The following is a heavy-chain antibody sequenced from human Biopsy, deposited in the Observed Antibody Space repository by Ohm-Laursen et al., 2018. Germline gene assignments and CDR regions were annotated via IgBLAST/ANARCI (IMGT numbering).Heavy chain of an antibody. CDR3: ARVFCTSTTCYGLLDN. CDR2: ISPYNDKT. J-gene: IGHJ4*02. Sequence: ATVKISCKASGYTFTSYDISWVRQAPGQGLEWMGWISPYNDKTSYPPKLQDRVTMTADTSTNTAHMELRSLRSDDTAVYYCARVFCTSTTCYGLLDNWGQGTVVTVSS. V-gene: IGHV1-18*01. CDR1: GYTFTSYD. D-gene: IGHD2/OR15-2a*01.